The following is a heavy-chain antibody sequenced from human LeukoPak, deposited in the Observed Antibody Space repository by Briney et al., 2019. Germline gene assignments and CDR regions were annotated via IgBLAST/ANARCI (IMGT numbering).Heavy chain of an antibody. D-gene: IGHD5-18*01. CDR1: GFTVSSNS. V-gene: IGHV3-53*01. CDR2: IYSDNT. CDR3: ARGGYSYVKLDAFDI. Sequence: GGSLRLSCTVSGFTVSSNSMSWVRQAPGKGLEWVSFIYSDNTHYSDSVKGRFTISRDNSKNTLYLQMNSLGAEDTAVYYCARGGYSYVKLDAFDIWGQGTMVTVSS. J-gene: IGHJ3*02.